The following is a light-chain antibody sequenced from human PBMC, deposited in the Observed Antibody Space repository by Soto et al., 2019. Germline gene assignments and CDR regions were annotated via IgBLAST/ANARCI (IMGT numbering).Light chain of an antibody. CDR1: QSLLHSNGRTY. Sequence: DIVMTQTPLSLSVTPGQPASISCKSSQSLLHSNGRTYLYWYLQKPGQPPQLLMYEVFNRFSGVXDXXSGSGSGTDFTLKISRVEAEDVGVYYCMQSLSRPLTFGGGTKVEIK. V-gene: IGKV2D-29*01. CDR2: EVF. CDR3: MQSLSRPLT. J-gene: IGKJ4*01.